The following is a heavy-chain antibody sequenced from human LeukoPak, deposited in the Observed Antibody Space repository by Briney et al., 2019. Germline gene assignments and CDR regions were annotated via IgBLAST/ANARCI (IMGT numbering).Heavy chain of an antibody. J-gene: IGHJ4*02. CDR2: TNPSSGVS. V-gene: IGHV1-2*02. CDR3: ARGRLQENFDY. CDR1: GYTFTTYY. D-gene: IGHD4-11*01. Sequence: ASVKVSCKASGYTFTTYYVHWVRQAPGQGLERLGWTNPSSGVSKYAQKFQDRVTMTRDSSITTVYMELTGLRSDDAAVFYCARGRLQENFDYWGQGTLVTVSS.